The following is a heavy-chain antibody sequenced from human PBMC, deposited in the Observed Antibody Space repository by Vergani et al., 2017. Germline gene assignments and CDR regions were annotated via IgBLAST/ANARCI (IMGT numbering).Heavy chain of an antibody. CDR3: ARLSYDTTPYLQGGYDC. J-gene: IGHJ4*02. V-gene: IGHV1-2*02. CDR2: INPNSGGT. D-gene: IGHD3-22*01. Sequence: QVQLVQSGAEVKKPGASVKVSCKASGYTFTGYYMHWVRQAPGQGLEWMGWINPNSGGTNYAQRFHGRVTMTRDTSISTAYVELSRLRSDDTAVYYCARLSYDTTPYLQGGYDCWGQGTLVSVSS. CDR1: GYTFTGYY.